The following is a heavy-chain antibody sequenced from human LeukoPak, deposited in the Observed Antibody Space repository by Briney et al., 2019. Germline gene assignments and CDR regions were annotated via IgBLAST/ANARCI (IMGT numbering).Heavy chain of an antibody. J-gene: IGHJ5*02. CDR1: GGSISSGAYY. Sequence: TSETLSLTCTVSGGSISSGAYYWSWIRQHPGKGLEWIGYISYSGSTYYNPSLKSRVTISVDMSKNQFSLKLSSVTAADTAGYYCARDLGADGYNLRNWFDPWGQGTLVTVSS. CDR2: ISYSGST. CDR3: ARDLGADGYNLRNWFDP. D-gene: IGHD5-24*01. V-gene: IGHV4-31*03.